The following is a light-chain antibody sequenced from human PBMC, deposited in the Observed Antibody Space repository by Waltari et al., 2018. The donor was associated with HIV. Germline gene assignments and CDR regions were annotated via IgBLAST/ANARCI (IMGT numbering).Light chain of an antibody. CDR1: DTDVGTYTS. V-gene: IGLV2-14*01. CDR2: EVS. Sequence: QSALTQPASVSGSPGQSLTISCTGTDTDVGTYTSVPWFQHPPGKAPKRIISEVSNRPSGVSHRFSGSKSGNTASLIISGLQAEDEASYYCTSYTTTNTWVFGGGTNLTVL. CDR3: TSYTTTNTWV. J-gene: IGLJ3*02.